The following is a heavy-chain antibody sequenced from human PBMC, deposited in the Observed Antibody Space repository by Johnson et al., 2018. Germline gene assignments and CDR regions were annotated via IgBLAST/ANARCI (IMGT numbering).Heavy chain of an antibody. Sequence: VQLVESGGGAVQPGRSLRLSCVASGFTFGDFVMYWVRQAPGKGLEWVTAISSDGRNPYYADSVRGRFTISRDNAKNTLHLQMNSLRPEDTAVYYCARDKAPYYFDWYFQFWGQGTLVTVAS. J-gene: IGHJ1*01. CDR2: ISSDGRNP. V-gene: IGHV3-30*03. CDR1: GFTFGDFV. D-gene: IGHD3-22*01. CDR3: ARDKAPYYFDWYFQF.